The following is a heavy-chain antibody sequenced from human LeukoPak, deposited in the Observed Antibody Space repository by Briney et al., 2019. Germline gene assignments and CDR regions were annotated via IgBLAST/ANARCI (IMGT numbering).Heavy chain of an antibody. CDR1: GGSISGYY. V-gene: IGHV4-59*01. J-gene: IGHJ5*02. D-gene: IGHD2-15*01. CDR2: IYYSGST. Sequence: SETLSLTCTVSGGSISGYYWSWIRQSPGKGLEWIGYIYYSGSTNYNPTLKSRVTMSVDTSKNHFSLKVSSVTAADTAVYYCARAVVVAATVKWFDPWGQGTLVTVSS. CDR3: ARAVVVAATVKWFDP.